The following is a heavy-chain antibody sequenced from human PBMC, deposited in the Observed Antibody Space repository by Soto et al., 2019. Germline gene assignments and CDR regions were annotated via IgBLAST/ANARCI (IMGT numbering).Heavy chain of an antibody. Sequence: GGSLRLSCSVSGFTFSSYAMHWVRQAPGKGLEYVSAITSNGGSTYCADSVKGRFTISRDNSKNTLYLQMSSLRAEDTAVYYCVKDRELVEVTPAYYFDYWGQGTLVTVSS. V-gene: IGHV3-64D*06. CDR1: GFTFSSYA. CDR2: ITSNGGST. D-gene: IGHD2-21*02. CDR3: VKDRELVEVTPAYYFDY. J-gene: IGHJ4*02.